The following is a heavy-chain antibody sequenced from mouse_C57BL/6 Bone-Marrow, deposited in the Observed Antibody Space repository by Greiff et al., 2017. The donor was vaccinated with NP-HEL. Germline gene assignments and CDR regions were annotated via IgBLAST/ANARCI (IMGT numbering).Heavy chain of an antibody. Sequence: EVQLVESGGGLVQPKGSLKLSCAASGFSFNTYAMNWVRQAPGKGLEWVARIRSKSNNYASYYADSVKDRFTISSDDSKSMLYLQMNNLKTEDTAMYYCVRLSTTVNYWGQGTSVTVSS. D-gene: IGHD1-1*01. V-gene: IGHV10-1*01. CDR3: VRLSTTVNY. CDR2: IRSKSNNYAS. J-gene: IGHJ4*01. CDR1: GFSFNTYA.